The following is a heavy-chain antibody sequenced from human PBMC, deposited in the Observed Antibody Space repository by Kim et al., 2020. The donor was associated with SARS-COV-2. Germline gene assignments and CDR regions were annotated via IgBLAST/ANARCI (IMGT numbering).Heavy chain of an antibody. CDR2: IKQDGSEK. CDR1: GFTFSSYW. Sequence: GGSLRLSCAASGFTFSSYWMSWVRQAPGKGLEWVANIKQDGSEKYYVDSVKGRFTISRDNAKNSLYLQMNSLRAEDTAVYYCARVRSGWYLLPNTLNKIHFDYWGQGTLVTVSS. D-gene: IGHD6-19*01. J-gene: IGHJ4*02. CDR3: ARVRSGWYLLPNTLNKIHFDY. V-gene: IGHV3-7*01.